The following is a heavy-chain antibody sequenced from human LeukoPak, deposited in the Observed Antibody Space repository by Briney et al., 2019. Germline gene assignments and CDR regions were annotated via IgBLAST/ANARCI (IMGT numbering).Heavy chain of an antibody. CDR1: GFTLSTYT. V-gene: IGHV3-23*01. J-gene: IGHJ4*02. CDR3: VRDWGYDSSGYWQKYFDS. Sequence: HPGGSLRLSCAASGFTLSTYTMNWVRQAPGKGLEWVSAISGSGGSTYYADSVKGRFTISRDNAKNTLHLQMNSLRAEDTAVYYCVRDWGYDSSGYWQKYFDSWGQGTLVTVSS. D-gene: IGHD3-22*01. CDR2: ISGSGGST.